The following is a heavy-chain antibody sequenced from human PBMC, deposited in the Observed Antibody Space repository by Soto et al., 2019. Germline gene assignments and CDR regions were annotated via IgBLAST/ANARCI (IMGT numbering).Heavy chain of an antibody. CDR3: ARLPMTTVTHYYYYCYMDV. J-gene: IGHJ6*03. CDR1: GGSISSYY. V-gene: IGHV4-59*08. Sequence: SETLSLTCTVSGGSISSYYWSWIRQPPGKGLEWIGYIYYSGSTNYNPSLKSRVTISVDTSKNQFSLKLSSVTAADTAVYYCARLPMTTVTHYYYYCYMDVWGKGTTVTVSS. CDR2: IYYSGST. D-gene: IGHD4-17*01.